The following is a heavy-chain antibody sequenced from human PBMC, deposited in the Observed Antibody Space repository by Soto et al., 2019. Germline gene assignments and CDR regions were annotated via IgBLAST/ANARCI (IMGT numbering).Heavy chain of an antibody. CDR1: GGSISSSSYY. CDR2: IYYSGRT. D-gene: IGHD6-19*01. J-gene: IGHJ4*02. V-gene: IGHV4-39*01. CDR3: ARLVTSQAVAGEYVDY. Sequence: QLQLQESGPGLVKPSETLSLTCTVSGGSISSSSYYWGWIRQPPGKGLEWIGSIYYSGRTYYNPSLKSRVTISVDTSKNQFSLKLRSVTAEDTAVYYCARLVTSQAVAGEYVDYWGQGTLVTVSS.